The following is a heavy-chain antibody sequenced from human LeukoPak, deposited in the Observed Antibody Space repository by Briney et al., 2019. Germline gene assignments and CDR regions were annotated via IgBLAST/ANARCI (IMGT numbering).Heavy chain of an antibody. CDR3: ASRGSGSFYYYYYMDV. J-gene: IGHJ6*03. D-gene: IGHD3-10*01. Sequence: SETLSLTCTVSGGSISSSSYYWGWIRQPPGKGLEWIGSIYYSGSTYYNPSLKSRVTISVDTSKNQFSLKLSSMTAADTAVYYCASRGSGSFYYYYYMDVWGKGTTVTISS. CDR2: IYYSGST. CDR1: GGSISSSSYY. V-gene: IGHV4-39*01.